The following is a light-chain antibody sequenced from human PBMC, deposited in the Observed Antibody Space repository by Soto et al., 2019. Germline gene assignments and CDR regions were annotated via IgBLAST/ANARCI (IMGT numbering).Light chain of an antibody. CDR2: DAS. CDR1: QNIDRW. Sequence: DIQLTQSPYTLSASVGDRVSLSCRASQNIDRWLAWYQWRPGKAPKSLIYDASNLESAVPSRFSGSGSGTEFTLTISSLQPDDFGTYYCQQHGQWPITFGQGTRLEIK. CDR3: QQHGQWPIT. J-gene: IGKJ5*01. V-gene: IGKV1-5*01.